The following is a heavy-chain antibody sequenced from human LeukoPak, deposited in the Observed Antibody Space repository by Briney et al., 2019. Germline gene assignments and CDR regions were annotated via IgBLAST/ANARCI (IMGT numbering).Heavy chain of an antibody. CDR3: ARAGTYDYVWGSYRQFDY. D-gene: IGHD3-16*02. J-gene: IGHJ4*02. CDR2: INPSGGST. CDR1: GYTFTSYY. Sequence: ASVKVSCKASGYTFTSYYMHWVRQAPGQGLEWMGIINPSGGSTSYAQKFQGRVTMTRDTSTSTVYMELSSLRSEDTAVYYCARAGTYDYVWGSYRQFDYWGQGPLVTVSS. V-gene: IGHV1-46*01.